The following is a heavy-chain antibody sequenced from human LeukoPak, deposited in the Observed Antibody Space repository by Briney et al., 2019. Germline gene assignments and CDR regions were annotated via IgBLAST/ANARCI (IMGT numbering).Heavy chain of an antibody. CDR3: AKDASDSSHYVLS. CDR2: IWYDGSNK. CDR1: GFTFSSYG. Sequence: GGSLRLSCAASGFTFSSYGMHWVRQAPGKGLEGVAVIWYDGSNKYYADSVKGRFTISRDNSKNTLYLQMNSLRAEDTAVYFCAKDASDSSHYVLSWGQGTLVTVSS. V-gene: IGHV3-33*06. D-gene: IGHD3-22*01. J-gene: IGHJ4*02.